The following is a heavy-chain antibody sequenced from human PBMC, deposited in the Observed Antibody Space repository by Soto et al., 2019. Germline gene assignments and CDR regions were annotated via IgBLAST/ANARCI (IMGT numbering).Heavy chain of an antibody. V-gene: IGHV3-11*01. J-gene: IGHJ6*03. D-gene: IGHD3-10*01. Sequence: GGSLRLSCAASGFTFSDYYMSWIRQAPGKGLEWVSYISSSGSTIYYADSVKGRFTISRDNAKNSLYLQMNSLRAEDTAVYYCARDFPSSKGAYGSGSYWYYYYYMDVWGKGTTVTVSS. CDR1: GFTFSDYY. CDR2: ISSSGSTI. CDR3: ARDFPSSKGAYGSGSYWYYYYYMDV.